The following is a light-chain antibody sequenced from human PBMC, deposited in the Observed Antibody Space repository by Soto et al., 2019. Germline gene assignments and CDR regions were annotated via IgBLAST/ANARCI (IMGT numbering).Light chain of an antibody. J-gene: IGKJ4*01. Sequence: DVQMTQSPSSLSAFVGDRVTITCRASQGIAPYLAWFQQKPGKVPKLLIYATSTLQSGVPSRFSGSGSGTDFTLTINSRQPEDVRTYYCQKYNSAPLTFGGGTKVEIK. CDR2: ATS. CDR3: QKYNSAPLT. CDR1: QGIAPY. V-gene: IGKV1-27*01.